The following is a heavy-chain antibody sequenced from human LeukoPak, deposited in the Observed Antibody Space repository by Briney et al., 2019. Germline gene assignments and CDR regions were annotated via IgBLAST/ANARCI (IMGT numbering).Heavy chain of an antibody. V-gene: IGHV4-59*01. CDR1: GGSISSYY. Sequence: SETLSLTCTVSGGSISSYYSSWIRQPPGKGLEWIGYIYYSGSTNYNPSLKSRVTISVDTSKNQFSLKLSSVTAADTAVYYCAREERYSSSWGLPYYYYGMDVWGQGTTVTVSS. D-gene: IGHD6-13*01. J-gene: IGHJ6*02. CDR3: AREERYSSSWGLPYYYYGMDV. CDR2: IYYSGST.